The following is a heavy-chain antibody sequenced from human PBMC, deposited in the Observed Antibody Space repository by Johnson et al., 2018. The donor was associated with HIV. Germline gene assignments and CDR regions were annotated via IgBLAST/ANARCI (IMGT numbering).Heavy chain of an antibody. D-gene: IGHD3-16*02. CDR2: ISYDGSNK. CDR3: ARDIGHTPPDAFDI. Sequence: QVQLVESGGGVVQPGRSLRLSCAASGFTFSSYAMHWVRQAPGKGLEWVAVISYDGSNKYYADSVKGRFTISRDNSKNTLYLQMNSLRAEDTAVYYCARDIGHTPPDAFDILGQGTMVTVSS. V-gene: IGHV3-30*04. J-gene: IGHJ3*02. CDR1: GFTFSSYA.